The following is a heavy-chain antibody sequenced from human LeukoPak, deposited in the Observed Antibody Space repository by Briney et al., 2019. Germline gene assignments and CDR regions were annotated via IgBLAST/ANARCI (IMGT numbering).Heavy chain of an antibody. Sequence: SETLSLTCTVSGGSISSGGYYWSWIRQHPGKGLEWIGYIYYSGSTYYNPSLKSRVTISVDTSKNQFSQKLSSVTAADTAVYYCARENDTSGMESWGQGTLVTVYS. CDR2: IYYSGST. V-gene: IGHV4-31*03. J-gene: IGHJ5*02. CDR1: GGSISSGGYY. CDR3: ARENDTSGMES. D-gene: IGHD3-22*01.